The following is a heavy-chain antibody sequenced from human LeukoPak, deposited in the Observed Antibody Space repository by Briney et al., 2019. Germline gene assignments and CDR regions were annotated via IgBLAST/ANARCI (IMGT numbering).Heavy chain of an antibody. CDR1: GFTFSSYW. Sequence: GGSLRLSCAASGFTFSSYWMRWVCQAPGKGLEWVATINQDGSEKYYVDSMKGRFTISRDNAKNSLYLQMNSLRAEDTAVYYCTRREKSASDLWGQGTMVTV. CDR3: TRREKSASDL. V-gene: IGHV3-7*01. J-gene: IGHJ3*01. CDR2: INQDGSEK.